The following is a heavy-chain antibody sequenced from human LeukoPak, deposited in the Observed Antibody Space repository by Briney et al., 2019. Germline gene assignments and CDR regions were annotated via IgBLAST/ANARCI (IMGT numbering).Heavy chain of an antibody. Sequence: GGSLRLSCAASGFTFRSFAMSWVRQAPGKGLEWVSTISGSGGSTNYADSVKGRFTFSRDNSKNTLSLQMNSLRVEDTAVYYCTKDLPDYGDYIGGYWGQGTLVTVSS. CDR3: TKDLPDYGDYIGGY. CDR2: ISGSGGST. V-gene: IGHV3-23*01. D-gene: IGHD4-17*01. J-gene: IGHJ4*02. CDR1: GFTFRSFA.